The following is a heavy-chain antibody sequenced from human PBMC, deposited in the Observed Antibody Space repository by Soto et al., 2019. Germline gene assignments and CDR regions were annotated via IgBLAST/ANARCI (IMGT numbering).Heavy chain of an antibody. V-gene: IGHV1-2*02. Sequence: ASVKVSCKACGYTFTGYYMPWVRQAPGQGLEWMGGINPNGGGTNYAQKFQGRVTMTRETSISTAYMGLSRLKSDDAAVYYCASPVCRQSGYDSSGYFGCWGQGTLVNGSS. CDR3: ASPVCRQSGYDSSGYFGC. CDR1: GYTFTGYY. J-gene: IGHJ4*02. D-gene: IGHD3-22*01. CDR2: INPNGGGT.